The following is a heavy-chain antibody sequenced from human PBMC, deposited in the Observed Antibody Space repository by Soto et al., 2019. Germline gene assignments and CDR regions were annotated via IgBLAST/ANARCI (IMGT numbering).Heavy chain of an antibody. J-gene: IGHJ4*02. CDR3: ARLGCSGCSCYSYYFDY. D-gene: IGHD2-15*01. CDR1: GYTFTSYG. Sequence: QVQLVQSGAEVKKPGASVKVSCKASGYTFTSYGISWVRQAPGQGLEWMGWISAYNGNTNYAQKLQGRVTMTTDTSNNTAYKELGSLRSYDPAMYYFARLGCSGCSCYSYYFDYWGQGTLVTVSS. CDR2: ISAYNGNT. V-gene: IGHV1-18*01.